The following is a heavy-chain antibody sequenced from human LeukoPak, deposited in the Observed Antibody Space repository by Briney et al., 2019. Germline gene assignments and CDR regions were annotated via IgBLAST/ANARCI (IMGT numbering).Heavy chain of an antibody. CDR3: ARDYSSSWSQGAFDI. Sequence: GGSLRLSCAAFGFTFSSYGMHWVRQAPGKGLEWVAVIWYDGSNKYYADSVKGRFTISRDNSKNTLYLQMNSLRAEDTAVYYCARDYSSSWSQGAFDIWGQGTMVTVSS. CDR1: GFTFSSYG. CDR2: IWYDGSNK. V-gene: IGHV3-33*01. J-gene: IGHJ3*02. D-gene: IGHD6-13*01.